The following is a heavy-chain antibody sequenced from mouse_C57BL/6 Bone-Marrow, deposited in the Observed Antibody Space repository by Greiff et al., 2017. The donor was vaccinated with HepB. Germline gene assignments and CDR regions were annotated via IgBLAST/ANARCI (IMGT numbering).Heavy chain of an antibody. CDR1: GYTFTDYY. CDR2: INPYNGGT. CDR3: ARRYYGSSPRFDY. V-gene: IGHV1-19*01. Sequence: VQLKQSGPVLVKPGASVKMSCKASGYTFTDYYMNWVKQSHGKSLEWIGVINPYNGGTSYNQKFKGKATLTVDKSSSTAYMELNSLTSEDSAVYYCARRYYGSSPRFDYWGQGTTLTVSS. J-gene: IGHJ2*01. D-gene: IGHD1-1*01.